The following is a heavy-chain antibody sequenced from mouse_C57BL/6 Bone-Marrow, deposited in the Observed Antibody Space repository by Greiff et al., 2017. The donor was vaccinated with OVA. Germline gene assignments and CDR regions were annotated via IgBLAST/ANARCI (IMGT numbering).Heavy chain of an antibody. J-gene: IGHJ3*01. Sequence: EVLLVQSGAELVRPGASVKLSCTASGFNIKDYYMHWVKQRPEQGLEWIGWIDPENGDTDYASKFQGKATMTADTSSNTAYLQLSSLTSEDTAVYYCTTGGREPWFDYWGQGTGVTVSA. V-gene: IGHV14-4*01. CDR1: GFNIKDYY. CDR2: IDPENGDT. CDR3: TTGGREPWFDY.